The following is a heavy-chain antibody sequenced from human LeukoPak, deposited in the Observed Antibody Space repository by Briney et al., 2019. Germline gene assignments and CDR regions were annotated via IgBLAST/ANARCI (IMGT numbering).Heavy chain of an antibody. J-gene: IGHJ4*02. V-gene: IGHV1-2*02. CDR2: INPNSGGT. Sequence: ASVKVSCKASGYTFTGYYMHWVRQAPGQGLEWMGWINPNSGGTNYAQKFQGRVTMTRDTSISTAYMELSRLRSDDTAMYYCATAVAAIKYYFDYWGQGTLVTVSS. CDR3: ATAVAAIKYYFDY. CDR1: GYTFTGYY. D-gene: IGHD6-19*01.